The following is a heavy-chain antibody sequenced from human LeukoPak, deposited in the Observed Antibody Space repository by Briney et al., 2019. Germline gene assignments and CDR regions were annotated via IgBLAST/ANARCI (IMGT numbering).Heavy chain of an antibody. CDR1: GFTFSSYE. V-gene: IGHV3-30*18. J-gene: IGHJ4*02. Sequence: GGSLRLSCAASGFTFSSYEMNWVRQAPGKGLEWVAVISYDGSNKYYADSVKGRFTISRDNSKNTLYLQMNSLRAEDTAVYYCAKDQAGYFDYWGQGTLVTVSS. CDR2: ISYDGSNK. CDR3: AKDQAGYFDY.